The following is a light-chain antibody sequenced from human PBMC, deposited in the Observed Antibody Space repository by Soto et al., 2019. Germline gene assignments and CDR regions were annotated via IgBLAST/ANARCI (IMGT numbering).Light chain of an antibody. CDR1: SSDVGGYNY. J-gene: IGLJ2*01. CDR3: SSFTISGTRV. Sequence: QSALTQPASVSGSPGPSITISCTGTSSDVGGYNYVYWYQQHPGKPPKVIIYDVINRASGVSNRFSGSKSGNTASLSISGLQAEDEADYYCSSFTISGTRVFGGGTKLTVL. CDR2: DVI. V-gene: IGLV2-14*01.